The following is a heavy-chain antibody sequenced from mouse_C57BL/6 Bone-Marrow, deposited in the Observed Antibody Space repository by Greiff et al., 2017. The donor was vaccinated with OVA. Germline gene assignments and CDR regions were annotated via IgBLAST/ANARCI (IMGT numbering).Heavy chain of an antibody. Sequence: VQLQQSGAELVRPGASVKLSCKASGYTFTDYYINWVKQRPGQGLEWIARIYPGSGNTYYNEKFKGKATLTAEKSSSTAYMQLSSLTSEDSAVYVCAREFTTVVAHYAMDYWGQGTSVTVSS. CDR3: AREFTTVVAHYAMDY. CDR2: IYPGSGNT. D-gene: IGHD1-1*01. V-gene: IGHV1-76*01. CDR1: GYTFTDYY. J-gene: IGHJ4*01.